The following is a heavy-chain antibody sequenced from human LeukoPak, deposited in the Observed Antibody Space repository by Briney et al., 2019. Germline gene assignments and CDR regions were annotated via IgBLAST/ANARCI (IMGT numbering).Heavy chain of an antibody. J-gene: IGHJ3*02. CDR3: ARAKARNDAFDI. D-gene: IGHD1-14*01. CDR2: MNPNSGNT. CDR1: GYTFTSYD. Sequence: ASVKVSCKASGYTFTSYDINWVRQATGQGLEWVGWMNPNSGNTGYAQKFQGRVTITRNTSISTAYMELSSLRSEDTAVYYCARAKARNDAFDIWGQGTMVTVSS. V-gene: IGHV1-8*03.